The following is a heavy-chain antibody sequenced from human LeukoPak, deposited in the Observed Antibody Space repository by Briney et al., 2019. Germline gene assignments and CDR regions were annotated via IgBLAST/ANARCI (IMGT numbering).Heavy chain of an antibody. V-gene: IGHV3-11*04. D-gene: IGHD1-26*01. CDR2: ISSSGSTI. CDR3: ATAGGSYLRLMDV. J-gene: IGHJ6*03. Sequence: PGGSLRLSCAACGFTFSDYYMSWIRQAPGKGLEWVSYISSSGSTIYYADSVKGRSTISRDNAKNSLYLQMNSLRAEDTAVYYCATAGGSYLRLMDVWGKGTTVTVSS. CDR1: GFTFSDYY.